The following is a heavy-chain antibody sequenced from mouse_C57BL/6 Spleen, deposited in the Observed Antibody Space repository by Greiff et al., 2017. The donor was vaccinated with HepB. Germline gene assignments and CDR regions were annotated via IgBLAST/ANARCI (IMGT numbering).Heavy chain of an antibody. D-gene: IGHD2-5*01. V-gene: IGHV1-82*01. Sequence: ESGPELVKPGASVKISCKASGYAFSSSWMNWVKQRPGKGLEWIGRIYPGDGDINYNGKFKGKATLTADKSSSTAYMQLSSLTSEDSAVYFCARDYSNYYYFDYWGQGTTLTVSS. J-gene: IGHJ2*01. CDR1: GYAFSSSW. CDR3: ARDYSNYYYFDY. CDR2: IYPGDGDI.